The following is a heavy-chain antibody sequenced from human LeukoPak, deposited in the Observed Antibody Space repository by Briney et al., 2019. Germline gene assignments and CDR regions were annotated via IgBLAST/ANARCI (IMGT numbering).Heavy chain of an antibody. CDR3: ARDSSSGYYYQIDY. Sequence: ASVKVSCKASGYTFTDYYMHWVRQAPGQGLEWMGWINPNSGGTNYAQKLQGRVTMTTDTSTSTAYMELRSLRSDDTAVYYCARDSSSGYYYQIDYWGQGTLVTVSS. CDR2: INPNSGGT. V-gene: IGHV1-2*02. CDR1: GYTFTDYY. D-gene: IGHD3-22*01. J-gene: IGHJ4*02.